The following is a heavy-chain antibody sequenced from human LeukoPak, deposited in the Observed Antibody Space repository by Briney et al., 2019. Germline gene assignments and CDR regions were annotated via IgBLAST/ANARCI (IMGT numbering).Heavy chain of an antibody. CDR1: GFTFSSYA. Sequence: GRSLRPSCATSGFTFSSYAMSWVRQAPGKGLEWVSGIGASGGSTYYPDSVKGRFTISRNNSKNTLFLRMNSQRTEDTAVYYCAKGEGYDVFTGLDYWGQGTLVTVSS. V-gene: IGHV3-23*01. CDR3: AKGEGYDVFTGLDY. CDR2: IGASGGST. J-gene: IGHJ4*02. D-gene: IGHD3-9*01.